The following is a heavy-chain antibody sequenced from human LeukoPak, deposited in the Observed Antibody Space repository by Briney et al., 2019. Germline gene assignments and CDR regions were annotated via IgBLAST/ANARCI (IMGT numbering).Heavy chain of an antibody. CDR3: ARGLIVVVPAAPVDY. Sequence: ASVTVSCKASGYTFTGYYMHWVRQAPGQGLEWMGWINPNSGGTNYAQKFQGRVSMTRDTSISTAYMELSRLRSDDTAVYYCARGLIVVVPAAPVDYWGQGTLVTVSS. D-gene: IGHD2-2*01. CDR2: INPNSGGT. J-gene: IGHJ4*02. V-gene: IGHV1-2*02. CDR1: GYTFTGYY.